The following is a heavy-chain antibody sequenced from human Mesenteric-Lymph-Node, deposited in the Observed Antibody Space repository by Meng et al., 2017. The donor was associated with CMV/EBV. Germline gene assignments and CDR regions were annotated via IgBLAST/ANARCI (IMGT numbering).Heavy chain of an antibody. Sequence: SVKVSCKASGGTFGNYVIAWVRQAPGQGLEWVGGITPLLGTTNYAQKFQGRVTITTDESTTTAYMDLSSLRSEDTAVYYCAKTGATITMAGVGYFFDHWGQGALVTVSS. CDR1: GGTFGNYV. J-gene: IGHJ4*02. CDR2: ITPLLGTT. CDR3: AKTGATITMAGVGYFFDH. D-gene: IGHD3-10*01. V-gene: IGHV1-69*05.